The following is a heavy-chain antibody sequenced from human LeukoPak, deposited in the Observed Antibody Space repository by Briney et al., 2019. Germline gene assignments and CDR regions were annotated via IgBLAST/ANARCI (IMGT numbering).Heavy chain of an antibody. CDR2: INHSGST. J-gene: IGHJ5*02. D-gene: IGHD3-10*02. CDR3: AREGLYSENWFDP. V-gene: IGHV4-34*01. Sequence: SETLSLTCAVYGGSFSGYYWSWIRQPPGKGLEWIGEINHSGSTNYNPSLKSRVTISVDTSKNQFSLKLSSVTAADTAVYYCAREGLYSENWFDPWGQGTLVTVSS. CDR1: GGSFSGYY.